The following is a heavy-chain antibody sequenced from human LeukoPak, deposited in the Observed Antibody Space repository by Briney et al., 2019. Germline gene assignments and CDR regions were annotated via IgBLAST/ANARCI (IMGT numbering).Heavy chain of an antibody. CDR3: ARGRMIGGFDP. V-gene: IGHV1-69*05. CDR1: GGTFSSYA. J-gene: IGHJ5*02. Sequence: GASVKVSCKASGGTFSSYAISWVRQAPGQGLEWMGGIIPIFGTANYAQKFQGRVTITRDTSASTAYMELSSLRSEDTAVYYCARGRMIGGFDPWGQGTLVTVSS. D-gene: IGHD3-22*01. CDR2: IIPIFGTA.